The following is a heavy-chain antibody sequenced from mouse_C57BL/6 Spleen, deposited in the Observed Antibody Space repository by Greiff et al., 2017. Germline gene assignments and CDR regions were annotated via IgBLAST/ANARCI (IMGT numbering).Heavy chain of an antibody. Sequence: VHLVESGPGLVAPSQSLSITCTVSGFSLTSYGVSWVRQPPGKGLEWLGVIWGDGSTNYHSALISRLSISKDNSKSQVFLKLNSLQTDDTATYYCAKPGYGNYEVGFAYWGQGTLVTVSA. CDR2: IWGDGST. J-gene: IGHJ3*01. CDR1: GFSLTSYG. D-gene: IGHD2-10*02. V-gene: IGHV2-3*01. CDR3: AKPGYGNYEVGFAY.